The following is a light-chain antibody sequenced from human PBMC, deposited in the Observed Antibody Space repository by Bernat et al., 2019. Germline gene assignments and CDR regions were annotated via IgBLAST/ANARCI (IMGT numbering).Light chain of an antibody. CDR2: GKN. J-gene: IGLJ3*02. CDR3: GCRDSSDHHHWV. Sequence: SSELSPDSAVSSAFGQTVRITCLADSLSSYYASWYQQKPGHAPVLVIYGKNNRTSGIPDPFSVSNSGYTASLTITTSQTEDEDEDDCGCRDSSDHHHWVFGGGTELTVL. V-gene: IGLV3-19*01. CDR1: SLSSYY.